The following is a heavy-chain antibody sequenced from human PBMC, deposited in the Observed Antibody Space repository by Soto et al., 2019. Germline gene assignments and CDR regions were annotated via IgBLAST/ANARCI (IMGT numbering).Heavy chain of an antibody. CDR1: GFTFSDYY. CDR3: ARRQYSSGWYYFDY. CDR2: ISSSSSYT. D-gene: IGHD6-19*01. V-gene: IGHV3-11*06. Sequence: GGSLRLSCAASGFTFSDYYMSWIRQAPGKGLEWASYISSSSSYTNYADSVKGRFTISRDNAKNSLYLQMNSLRAEDTAVYYCARRQYSSGWYYFDYWGQGTLVTVSS. J-gene: IGHJ4*02.